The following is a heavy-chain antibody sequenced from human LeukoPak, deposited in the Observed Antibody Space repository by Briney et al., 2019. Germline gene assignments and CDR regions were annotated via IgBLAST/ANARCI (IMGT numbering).Heavy chain of an antibody. J-gene: IGHJ3*02. Sequence: SVKVSCKASGGTFSSYAISWVRQAPGQGLEWMGGIIPIFGTANYAQKFQGRVTITADKSTSTAYMELSSLRSEDTAVYYCARGSRDYYDSSGYYLEGAFDIWGQGTMVTVSS. V-gene: IGHV1-69*06. D-gene: IGHD3-22*01. CDR1: GGTFSSYA. CDR2: IIPIFGTA. CDR3: ARGSRDYYDSSGYYLEGAFDI.